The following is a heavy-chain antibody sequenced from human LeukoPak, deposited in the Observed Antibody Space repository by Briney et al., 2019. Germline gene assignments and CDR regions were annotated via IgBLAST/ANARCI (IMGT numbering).Heavy chain of an antibody. CDR3: ARQPPQYYGMDV. D-gene: IGHD1-14*01. J-gene: IGHJ6*02. CDR2: IYTSGST. V-gene: IGHV4-4*07. Sequence: SETLSLTCSVSGGSFGNYYWSWIRQPARKGLEWIGRIYTSGSTNYNPSLKSRVTMSVDTSNNQFSLKLTSVTAADMAVYYCARQPPQYYGMDVWGQGTTVTVSS. CDR1: GGSFGNYY.